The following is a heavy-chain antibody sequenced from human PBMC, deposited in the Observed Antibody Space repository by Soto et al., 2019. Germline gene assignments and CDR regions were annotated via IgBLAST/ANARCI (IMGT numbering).Heavy chain of an antibody. CDR2: ISASGAST. Sequence: EVQLLESGGGLVQPGGSLRLSCAASGFTFNNYAMNWVRQAPGKGLEWVSAISASGASTYYADSVKGRFTISRDNSKNTLYLQMISLRGEDTAVYYCAKDERRHYFDYWGQGTLVTVSS. V-gene: IGHV3-23*01. J-gene: IGHJ4*02. CDR3: AKDERRHYFDY. CDR1: GFTFNNYA.